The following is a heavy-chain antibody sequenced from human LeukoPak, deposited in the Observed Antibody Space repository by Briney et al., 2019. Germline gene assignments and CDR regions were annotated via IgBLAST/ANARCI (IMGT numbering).Heavy chain of an antibody. J-gene: IGHJ6*03. CDR1: GGSISSYY. D-gene: IGHD6-6*01. CDR3: ARAGSSSSSSDYYYMDV. CDR2: IYTSGST. Sequence: SETLSLTCTVSGGSISSYYWSWIRQPAGKGLEWIGRIYTSGSTNYNPSLKSRVTMSVDTSKNQFSLKLSSVTAADTAVYYCARAGSSSSSSDYYYMDVWGKGTTVTVSS. V-gene: IGHV4-4*07.